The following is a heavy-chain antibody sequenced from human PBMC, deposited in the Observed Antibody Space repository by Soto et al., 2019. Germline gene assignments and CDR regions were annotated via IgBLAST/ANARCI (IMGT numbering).Heavy chain of an antibody. D-gene: IGHD5-18*01. CDR3: AKSGYSYGHAPLDY. CDR1: GFTFSNYA. Sequence: EVQLLESGGGLVQPGGSLRLSCAASGFTFSNYAMNWVRQAPGKGLECVSSISTSGGTTYYADSVKGRFTISRDISKNTLYLQMNSLSAEDTAVYYCAKSGYSYGHAPLDYWGQGTLITVSS. CDR2: ISTSGGTT. J-gene: IGHJ4*02. V-gene: IGHV3-23*01.